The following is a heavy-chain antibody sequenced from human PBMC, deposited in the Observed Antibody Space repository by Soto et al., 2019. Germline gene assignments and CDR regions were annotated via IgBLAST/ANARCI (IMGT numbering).Heavy chain of an antibody. Sequence: QVELQQSGPGLVKPSGTLSLTCTVSSGPDSSHNWGWIRQPPGRGLEWIGYVYYTGDTSYNPSLKSRATISAATSTKIISLMLSSVTAADTAVYYCVRQGIDYLHGLVDVWGQGTTVSVSS. D-gene: IGHD1-26*01. CDR2: VYYTGDT. CDR1: SGPDSSHN. J-gene: IGHJ6*02. CDR3: VRQGIDYLHGLVDV. V-gene: IGHV4-59*08.